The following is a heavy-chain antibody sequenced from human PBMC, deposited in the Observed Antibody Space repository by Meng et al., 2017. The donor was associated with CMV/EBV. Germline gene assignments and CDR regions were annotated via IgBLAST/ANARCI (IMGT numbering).Heavy chain of an antibody. CDR3: ATYIGNYINWYFDL. J-gene: IGHJ2*01. Sequence: VQVVQYGGEVKKPGASVKVSCNASGSTFTGYYLHWVRQGPGQGLEWMGWINPNSGGTNYAQKFQGRVTMTRDTSISTAYMELSRLRSDDTAVYYCATYIGNYINWYFDLWGRGTLVTVSS. V-gene: IGHV1-2*02. CDR2: INPNSGGT. D-gene: IGHD1-7*01. CDR1: GSTFTGYY.